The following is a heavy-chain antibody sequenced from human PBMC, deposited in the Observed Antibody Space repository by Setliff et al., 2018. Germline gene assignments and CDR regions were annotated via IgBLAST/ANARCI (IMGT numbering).Heavy chain of an antibody. Sequence: GGSLRLSCAASGFTFSGSAMHWVRQASGKGLEWVANIKQDGSENDYVDSVKGRFTISRDNAKNSFYLQMNSLRAEDTAVYFCARGYGAPSFYYYMDVWGKGTTVTVSS. CDR3: ARGYGAPSFYYYMDV. CDR1: GFTFSGSA. CDR2: IKQDGSEN. D-gene: IGHD4-17*01. J-gene: IGHJ6*03. V-gene: IGHV3-7*05.